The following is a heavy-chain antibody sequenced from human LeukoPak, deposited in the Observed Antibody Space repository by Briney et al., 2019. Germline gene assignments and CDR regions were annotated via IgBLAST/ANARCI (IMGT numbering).Heavy chain of an antibody. CDR2: IIPIFGTA. D-gene: IGHD6-13*01. CDR3: ARPSVIAAAGDFDALDI. CDR1: GGTFSSYA. Sequence: SVKVSCKASGGTFSSYAISWVRQAPGQGLEWMGGIIPIFGTANYAQKFQGRVTITADESASTAYMELSSLRSEDTAVYYCARPSVIAAAGDFDALDIWGQGTMVTVSS. V-gene: IGHV1-69*13. J-gene: IGHJ3*02.